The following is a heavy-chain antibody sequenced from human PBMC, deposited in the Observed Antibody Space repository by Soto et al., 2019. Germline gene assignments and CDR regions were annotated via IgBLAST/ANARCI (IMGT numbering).Heavy chain of an antibody. CDR2: IYSGGST. CDR3: AREAADCSGGSCYQIFDY. Sequence: LRLCCAAGGFTVSSNYMSWVRQAPGKGLEWVSVIYSGGSTYYADSVKGRFTISRDNSKNTLYLQMNSLRAEDTAVYYCAREAADCSGGSCYQIFDYWGQGTLVPVSS. J-gene: IGHJ4*02. CDR1: GFTVSSNY. V-gene: IGHV3-66*01. D-gene: IGHD2-15*01.